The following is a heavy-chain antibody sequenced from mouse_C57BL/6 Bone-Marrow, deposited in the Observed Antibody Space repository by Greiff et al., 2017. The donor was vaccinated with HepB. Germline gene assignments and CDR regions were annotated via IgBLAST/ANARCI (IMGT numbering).Heavy chain of an antibody. V-gene: IGHV3-6*01. CDR1: GYSITSGYY. D-gene: IGHD2-3*01. J-gene: IGHJ3*01. CDR2: ISYDGSN. CDR3: ARVDGYYLAWFAY. Sequence: EVKVEESGPGLVKPSQSLSLTCSVTGYSITSGYYWNWIRQFPGNKLEWMGYISYDGSNNYNPSLKNRISITRDTSKNQFFLKLNSVTTEDTATYYCARVDGYYLAWFAYWGQGTLVTVSA.